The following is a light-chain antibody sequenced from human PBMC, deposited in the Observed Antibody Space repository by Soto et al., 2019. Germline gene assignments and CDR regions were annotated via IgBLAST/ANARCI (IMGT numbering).Light chain of an antibody. J-gene: IGLJ7*01. CDR3: LSYDSSLSGLHAV. Sequence: QSVLTQPPSVSGAPGQRVTISCTGSSSNIGAGYDVHWYQQLPGTAPKLLIYDNSNRPSGVPDRFSGSKSGTSASLAITGLQAEDEADYYCLSYDSSLSGLHAVFGGGTQLTVL. V-gene: IGLV1-40*01. CDR1: SSNIGAGYD. CDR2: DNS.